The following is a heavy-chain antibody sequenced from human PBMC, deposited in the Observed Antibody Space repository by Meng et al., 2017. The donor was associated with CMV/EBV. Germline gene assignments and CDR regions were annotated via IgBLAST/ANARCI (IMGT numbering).Heavy chain of an antibody. D-gene: IGHD2-2*01. CDR3: ARGHIVVVPAATGYYYYGMDV. J-gene: IGHJ6*02. Sequence: AETLSLTCTASGGTISGYYWSWIRQPPGKGLEWIGEINHSGSTNYNASLKSRDTISVDTCKNQFSLKLSSVTAADTAVYSCARGHIVVVPAATGYYYYGMDVWGQGTTVTVSS. CDR1: GGTISGYY. V-gene: IGHV4-34*01. CDR2: INHSGST.